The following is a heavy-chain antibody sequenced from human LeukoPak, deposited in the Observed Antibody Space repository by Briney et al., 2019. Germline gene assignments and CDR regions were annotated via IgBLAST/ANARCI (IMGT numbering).Heavy chain of an antibody. V-gene: IGHV1-69*02. D-gene: IGHD2-2*01. CDR2: IIPILGIA. CDR3: ASDMPWGRGQPVYFDY. CDR1: GGTFGSYT. Sequence: SVKVSCKASGGTFGSYTISWVRQAPGQGLECMGRIIPILGIANYAQKFQGRVTITADKSTSTAYMELSSLRSEDTAVYYCASDMPWGRGQPVYFDYWAQGPLVTVPS. J-gene: IGHJ4*02.